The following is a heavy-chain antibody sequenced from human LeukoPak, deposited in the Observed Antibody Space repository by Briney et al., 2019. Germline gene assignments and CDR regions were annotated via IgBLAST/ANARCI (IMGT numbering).Heavy chain of an antibody. CDR3: AKYAPPTTVVTRFFDY. V-gene: IGHV3-23*01. D-gene: IGHD4-23*01. CDR2: IGGEGGGI. CDR1: GFSFSSYV. J-gene: IGHJ4*02. Sequence: GGSLRLSCAASGFSFSSYVMTWVRQAPGKGLEWVSVIGGEGGGIQYADSVKGRFSISRDNSKNTLCLQMNSLRAEDTAVYYCAKYAPPTTVVTRFFDYWGQGTLVTVSS.